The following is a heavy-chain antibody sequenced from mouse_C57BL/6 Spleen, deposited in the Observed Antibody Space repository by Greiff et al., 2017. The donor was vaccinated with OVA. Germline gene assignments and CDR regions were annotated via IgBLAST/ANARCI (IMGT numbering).Heavy chain of an antibody. Sequence: VQLQQSGAELVRPGASVKLSCTASGFNINDYYMHWVKQRPEQGLEWIGRIDPEDGDTEYAPKFQGKATMTADTSSNTAYLQLSSLTSEDTAVYYCTKDDGNAMDYWGQGTSVTVAS. J-gene: IGHJ4*01. D-gene: IGHD2-12*01. CDR1: GFNINDYY. V-gene: IGHV14-1*01. CDR2: IDPEDGDT. CDR3: TKDDGNAMDY.